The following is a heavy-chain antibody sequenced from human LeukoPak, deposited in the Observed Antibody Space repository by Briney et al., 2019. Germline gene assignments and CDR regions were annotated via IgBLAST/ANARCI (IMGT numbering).Heavy chain of an antibody. CDR3: ARGSYGDYSYGY. Sequence: PGGSLRLSCAASGFTFSSYAMSWVRQAPGKGLEWVSGISGSGTSTYYVDSVKGRFTISRDNAKNSLYLQMNSLRAEDTAVYYCARGSYGDYSYGYWGQGTLVTVSS. J-gene: IGHJ4*02. CDR2: ISGSGTST. CDR1: GFTFSSYA. V-gene: IGHV3-21*01. D-gene: IGHD4-17*01.